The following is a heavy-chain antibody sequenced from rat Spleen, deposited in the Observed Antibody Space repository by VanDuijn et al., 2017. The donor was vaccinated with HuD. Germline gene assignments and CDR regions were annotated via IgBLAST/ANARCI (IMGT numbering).Heavy chain of an antibody. J-gene: IGHJ2*01. CDR1: GFTFSDYH. V-gene: IGHV5-25*01. D-gene: IGHD1-12*02. Sequence: EVQLVESGGGLVQPGRSLKLSCAASGFTFSDYHMAWVRQAPTKGLEWVASISPSGRNTYYRDSVKGRFTVSRDNAKSTLYLQMNSLRSEDTATYYCAKGDGSFDYWGQGVMVTVSS. CDR2: ISPSGRNT. CDR3: AKGDGSFDY.